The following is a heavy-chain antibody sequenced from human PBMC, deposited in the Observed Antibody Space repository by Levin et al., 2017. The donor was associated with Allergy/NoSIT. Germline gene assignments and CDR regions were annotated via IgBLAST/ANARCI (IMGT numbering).Heavy chain of an antibody. CDR3: ARALGILDYLDY. D-gene: IGHD3-16*01. J-gene: IGHJ4*02. V-gene: IGHV1-3*01. CDR2: INAGNGNT. CDR1: GYTFTSYA. Sequence: GASVKVSCKASGYTFTSYAMHWVRQAPGQRLEWMGWINAGNGNTKYSQKFQGRVTITRDTSASTAYMELSSLRSEDTAVYYCARALGILDYLDYWGQGTLVTVSS.